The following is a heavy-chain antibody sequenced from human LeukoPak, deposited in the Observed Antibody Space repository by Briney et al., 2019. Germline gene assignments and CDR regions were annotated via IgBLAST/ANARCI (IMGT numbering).Heavy chain of an antibody. CDR2: IYPGDSDT. CDR3: ARFDCGGDCYSGDY. V-gene: IGHV5-51*01. Sequence: GESLKISCKGSGYSFISYWIGWVCQMPGKGLEWMGIIYPGDSDTRYSPSFQGQVTISADMSINTAYLQWSSLKASDTAIYYCARFDCGGDCYSGDYWGQGTLVTVSS. CDR1: GYSFISYW. D-gene: IGHD2-21*02. J-gene: IGHJ4*02.